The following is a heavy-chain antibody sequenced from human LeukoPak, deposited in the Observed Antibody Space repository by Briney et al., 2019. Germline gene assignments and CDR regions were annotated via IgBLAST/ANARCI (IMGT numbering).Heavy chain of an antibody. V-gene: IGHV3-48*03. CDR2: ISSSGSTI. D-gene: IGHD3-16*01. CDR1: GFTFSSYA. CDR3: AREGSFYAYGMDV. J-gene: IGHJ6*02. Sequence: GGSLRLSCAASGFTFSSYAMHWVRQAPGKGLEWVSYISSSGSTIYYADSVKGRFTISRDNAKNSLYLQMNSLRAEDTAVYYCAREGSFYAYGMDVWGQGTTVTVSS.